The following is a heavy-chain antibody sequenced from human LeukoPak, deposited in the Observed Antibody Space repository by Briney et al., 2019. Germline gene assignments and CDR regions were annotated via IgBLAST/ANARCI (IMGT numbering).Heavy chain of an antibody. V-gene: IGHV1-8*01. CDR1: GYTFTSYD. CDR2: MNPNSGNT. D-gene: IGHD6-6*01. CDR3: ARSALPDDAFDI. Sequence: ASVKVSCKASGYTFTSYDINWVREATGQGLEWMGWMNPNSGNTGYAQKFQGRVTMTRNTSISTAYMELSSLRSEDTAVYYCARSALPDDAFDISGQGTMVSVSS. J-gene: IGHJ3*02.